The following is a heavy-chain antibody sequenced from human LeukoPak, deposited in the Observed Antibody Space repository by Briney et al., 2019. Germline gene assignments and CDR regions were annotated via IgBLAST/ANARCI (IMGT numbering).Heavy chain of an antibody. Sequence: GGSLRLSCAASGFTFSSYGMHWVRQAPCKGLEWVAVIWYDGSNKYYADSVKGRFTISRDNSKNTLYLQMNSLTAEDTAVYYCAKGHYYDTEIDAFDIWGQGTMVTVSS. CDR1: GFTFSSYG. CDR3: AKGHYYDTEIDAFDI. D-gene: IGHD3-22*01. J-gene: IGHJ3*02. CDR2: IWYDGSNK. V-gene: IGHV3-33*06.